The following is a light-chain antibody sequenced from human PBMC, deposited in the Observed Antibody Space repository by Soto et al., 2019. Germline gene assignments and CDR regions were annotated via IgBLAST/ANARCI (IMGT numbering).Light chain of an antibody. CDR1: QSVRSTY. J-gene: IGKJ1*01. CDR2: GAS. CDR3: HQYSSSRKT. V-gene: IGKV3-20*01. Sequence: IVLTQSPGTLSLSPGESATLSCRASQSVRSTYLAWYQQRPGQAPRLLIYGASSRATGIPDRFSGSGSGTDVTLTISRLEPEDFAVYYCHQYSSSRKTFGQGTKVDIK.